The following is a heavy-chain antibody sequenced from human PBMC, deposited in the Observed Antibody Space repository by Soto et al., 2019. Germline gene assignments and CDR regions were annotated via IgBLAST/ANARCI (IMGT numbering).Heavy chain of an antibody. Sequence: QVQLQQWGAGLLKPSETLSLTCAVYGGSFSGYYWSWIRQPPGKGLEWIGEINHSGSTNYNPSIKSRGTISVDTSKNQFSLKLSSVTAADTAVYYCARGQTAAGNDFDYWGQGTLVTVSS. CDR2: INHSGST. CDR3: ARGQTAAGNDFDY. D-gene: IGHD6-13*01. V-gene: IGHV4-34*01. CDR1: GGSFSGYY. J-gene: IGHJ4*02.